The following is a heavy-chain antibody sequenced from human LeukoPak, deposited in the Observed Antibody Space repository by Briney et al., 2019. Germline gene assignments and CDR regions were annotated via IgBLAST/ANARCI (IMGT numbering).Heavy chain of an antibody. V-gene: IGHV5-51*01. CDR1: GYSVTHYW. CDR2: IYPGDSDT. J-gene: IGHJ4*02. D-gene: IGHD2-2*01. Sequence: GESLKISCKGFGYSVTHYWIGWVRQMPGKGLEWMVIIYPGDSDTRYSPSFQGQVTISADKSISTAYLQWRSLKASDTAMYYCARLGVGPAAPIDYWGQGTLVTVSS. CDR3: ARLGVGPAAPIDY.